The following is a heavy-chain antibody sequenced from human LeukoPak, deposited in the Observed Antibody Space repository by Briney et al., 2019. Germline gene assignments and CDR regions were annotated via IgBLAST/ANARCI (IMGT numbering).Heavy chain of an antibody. D-gene: IGHD3-10*01. CDR1: GFTFDDYA. V-gene: IGHV3-9*01. CDR3: AKDRGAGTSTGYCFEY. J-gene: IGHJ4*02. CDR2: IIWNSGSI. Sequence: PGRSLRLSCAASGFTFDDYAMHWVRQAPGKGLEWVSGIIWNSGSIGYADSVKGRFTISRDNAKNSLYLQMNSLRAEDTVLYYCAKDRGAGTSTGYCFEYWGQGTLVTVSS.